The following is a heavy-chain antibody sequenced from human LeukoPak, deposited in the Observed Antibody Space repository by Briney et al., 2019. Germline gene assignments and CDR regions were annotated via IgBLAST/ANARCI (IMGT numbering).Heavy chain of an antibody. CDR2: IRYDGSNK. J-gene: IGHJ6*02. CDR3: AKEARNYYYGMDV. V-gene: IGHV3-30*02. Sequence: GGSLRLPCAASGFTFSSYGMHWVRQAPGKGLEWVAFIRYDGSNKYYADSVKGRFTSSRDNSKNTLYLQMNSLRAEDTAVYYCAKEARNYYYGMDVWGQGATVTVSS. CDR1: GFTFSSYG.